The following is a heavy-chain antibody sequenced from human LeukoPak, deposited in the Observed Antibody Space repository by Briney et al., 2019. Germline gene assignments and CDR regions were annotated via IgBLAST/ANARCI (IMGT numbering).Heavy chain of an antibody. D-gene: IGHD3-10*01. CDR3: ARVGWTYYGSGNNWFDP. Sequence: GGSLRLSCAAPGFTFSDYYMSWIREAPGKGLERVSYISSSSSYTNYADSVKGRFTISRDNAKNSLYLQMNSLRAEDTAVYYCARVGWTYYGSGNNWFDPWGQGTLVTVSS. CDR1: GFTFSDYY. J-gene: IGHJ5*02. V-gene: IGHV3-11*06. CDR2: ISSSSSYT.